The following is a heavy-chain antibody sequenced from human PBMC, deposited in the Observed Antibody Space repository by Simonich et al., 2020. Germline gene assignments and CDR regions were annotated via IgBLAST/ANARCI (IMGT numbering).Heavy chain of an antibody. J-gene: IGHJ6*02. CDR1: GFTFSSYS. Sequence: EVQLVESGGGLVKPGGSLRLSCAASGFTFSSYSMNWVRQAPGKGLEWVSSISSSSSYIYYADSVKGRFTISRDNAKNSLYREMNHLRAEDTAVYYWAGWIAVAGTGAYGMDVWGQGTTVTVSS. CDR2: ISSSSSYI. CDR3: AGWIAVAGTGAYGMDV. V-gene: IGHV3-21*01. D-gene: IGHD6-19*01.